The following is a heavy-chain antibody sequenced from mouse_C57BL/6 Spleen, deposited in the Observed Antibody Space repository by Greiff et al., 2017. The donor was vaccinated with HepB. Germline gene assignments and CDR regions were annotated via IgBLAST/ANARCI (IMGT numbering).Heavy chain of an antibody. V-gene: IGHV1-80*01. Sequence: VQLQQSGAELVKPGASVKISCKASGYAFSSYWMNWVQQRPGKGLEWIGQIYPGDGDTNYNGKFKGKATLTADKSSSTAYMQLSSLTSEDSAVYFCARGVMVTTGPWFAYWGQGTLVTVSA. J-gene: IGHJ3*01. CDR3: ARGVMVTTGPWFAY. CDR1: GYAFSSYW. D-gene: IGHD2-2*01. CDR2: IYPGDGDT.